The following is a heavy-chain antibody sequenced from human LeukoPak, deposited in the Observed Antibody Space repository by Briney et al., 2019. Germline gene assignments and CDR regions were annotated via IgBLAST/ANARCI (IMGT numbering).Heavy chain of an antibody. CDR2: MNPNSGNT. V-gene: IGHV1-8*01. D-gene: IGHD6-13*01. CDR3: ARRIAAAGIASFDP. J-gene: IGHJ5*02. Sequence: ASVKVSCKASGYTFTSDDISWVRQATGQGLEWMGWMNPNSGNTGYAQKFQGRVTMTRNTSISTAYMELSSLRSEDTAVYYCARRIAAAGIASFDPWGQGTLVTVSS. CDR1: GYTFTSDD.